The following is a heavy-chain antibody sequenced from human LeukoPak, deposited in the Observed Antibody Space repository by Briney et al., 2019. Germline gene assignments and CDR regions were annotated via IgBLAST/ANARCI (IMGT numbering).Heavy chain of an antibody. CDR1: GGSFSGYH. CDR2: TNHSGST. J-gene: IGHJ5*02. Sequence: SETLSLTCAVYGGSFSGYHWSWIRQPPGKGLEWIGETNHSGSTNYNPSLKSRVTISVDTSKNQFSLKLSSVTAADTAVYYCARGGLLWFGQEKYNWFDPWGQGTLVTVSS. CDR3: ARGGLLWFGQEKYNWFDP. D-gene: IGHD3-10*01. V-gene: IGHV4-34*01.